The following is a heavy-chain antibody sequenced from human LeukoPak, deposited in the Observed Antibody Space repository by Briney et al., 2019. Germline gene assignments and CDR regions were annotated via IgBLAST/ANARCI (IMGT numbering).Heavy chain of an antibody. CDR1: GLIFINPW. D-gene: IGHD1-26*01. Sequence: GGSLKPPGAALGLIFINPWMTWVRQAPGKGLDGVALFKSKTDGGTTDYAAPVKGRFTISRDDSKSIAYLQMNSLKTEDTAMYYCTKDVLRTYSLVGYHHWGQGTRVTVSS. V-gene: IGHV3-15*01. CDR3: TKDVLRTYSLVGYHH. J-gene: IGHJ1*01. CDR2: FKSKTDGGTT.